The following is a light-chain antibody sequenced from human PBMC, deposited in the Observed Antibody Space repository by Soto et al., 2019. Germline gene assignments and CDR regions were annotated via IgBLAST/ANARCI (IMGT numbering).Light chain of an antibody. J-gene: IGKJ2*01. CDR2: AAS. Sequence: DIQMTQSPSSLSASVGDRVTITCRASQSISSYLNWYQQKPGKAPKLLIYAASSLQSGVPSRFXGSGSGTDFTLTISSLQPEDFATYYCQQSYSTPQTFGQGTKLEIK. CDR1: QSISSY. V-gene: IGKV1-39*01. CDR3: QQSYSTPQT.